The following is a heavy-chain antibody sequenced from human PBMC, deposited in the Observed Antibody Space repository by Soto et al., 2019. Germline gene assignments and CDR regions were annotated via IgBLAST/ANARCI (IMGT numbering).Heavy chain of an antibody. Sequence: WTWIRQHPGKGLEWIGYIFYSGSTHYNPSLKSRVTISVDTSKNQFSLRLNSVTAADTAVYYCARDVKAYCGGDCWNSWFDPWGQGTLVTVSS. CDR2: IFYSGST. D-gene: IGHD2-21*01. CDR3: ARDVKAYCGGDCWNSWFDP. V-gene: IGHV4-31*02. J-gene: IGHJ5*02.